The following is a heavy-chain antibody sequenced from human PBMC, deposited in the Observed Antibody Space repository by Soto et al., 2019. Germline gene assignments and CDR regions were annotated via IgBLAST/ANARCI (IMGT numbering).Heavy chain of an antibody. D-gene: IGHD6-13*01. CDR2: IYTSGST. V-gene: IGHV4-4*07. CDR3: ARDEIDSSWTSHYHYGMDV. Sequence: KSSETLSLTCTVSGGSISSYYWSWIRQPAGKGLEWIGRIYTSGSTNYNPSLKSRVTMSVDTSKNQFSLKLSSVTAADTAVYYCARDEIDSSWTSHYHYGMDVWGQGTTVTVSS. CDR1: GGSISSYY. J-gene: IGHJ6*02.